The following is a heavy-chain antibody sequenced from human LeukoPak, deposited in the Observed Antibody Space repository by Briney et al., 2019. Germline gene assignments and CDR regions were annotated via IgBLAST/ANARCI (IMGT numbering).Heavy chain of an antibody. CDR1: GFTFSSYA. J-gene: IGHJ6*03. Sequence: GESLKISCAAFGFTFSSYAMSWVRQAPGKGLEWVSAISGSGGSTYYADSVKGRFTISRDNSKNTLYLQMNSLRAEDTAVYYCAKDPNPYYYYYYMDVWGKGTTVTVSS. CDR2: ISGSGGST. CDR3: AKDPNPYYYYYYMDV. V-gene: IGHV3-23*01. D-gene: IGHD1-14*01.